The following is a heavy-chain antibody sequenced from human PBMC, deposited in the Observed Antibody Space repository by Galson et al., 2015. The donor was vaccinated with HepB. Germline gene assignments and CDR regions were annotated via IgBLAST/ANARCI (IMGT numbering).Heavy chain of an antibody. CDR3: ARHAYPGGGWFWFDP. CDR1: GGSISSYY. D-gene: IGHD3-10*01. CDR2: IYYSGST. Sequence: SETLSLTCTVSGGSISSYYWSRIRQPPGKGLEWIGYIYYSGSTNYNPSLKSRVTISVDTSKNQFSLKLSSVTAADTAVYYCARHAYPGGGWFWFDPWGQGTLVTVSS. J-gene: IGHJ5*02. V-gene: IGHV4-59*08.